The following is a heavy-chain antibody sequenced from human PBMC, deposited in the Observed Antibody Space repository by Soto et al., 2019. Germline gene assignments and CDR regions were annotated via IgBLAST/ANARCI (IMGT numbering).Heavy chain of an antibody. V-gene: IGHV4-59*01. Sequence: QVQLQESGPGLVKPSETLSLTCTVSGGSISSYYWTWIRQPPGKGLEWIGYIYYSGSTNYNPSLKSRVIISVDTSKNQFSRKVSSVTAADTAVYYCARVIQYYGGKPLSAGYFAYWGQGTLVTVSS. J-gene: IGHJ4*02. CDR3: ARVIQYYGGKPLSAGYFAY. CDR1: GGSISSYY. D-gene: IGHD4-17*01. CDR2: IYYSGST.